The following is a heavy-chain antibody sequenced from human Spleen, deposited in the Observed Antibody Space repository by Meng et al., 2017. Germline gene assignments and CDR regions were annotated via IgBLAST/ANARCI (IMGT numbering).Heavy chain of an antibody. CDR2: IYYSGST. V-gene: IGHV4-39*07. CDR1: GGSISSSSYY. CDR3: ARDSAAVCGGDCYSEFYFDY. J-gene: IGHJ4*02. D-gene: IGHD2-21*02. Sequence: SETLSLTCTVSGGSISSSSYYWGWIRQPPGKGLEWIGSIYYSGSTYYNPSLKSRVTISVDTSKNQFSLKLSSVTAADTAVYYCARDSAAVCGGDCYSEFYFDYWGQGTLVTVSS.